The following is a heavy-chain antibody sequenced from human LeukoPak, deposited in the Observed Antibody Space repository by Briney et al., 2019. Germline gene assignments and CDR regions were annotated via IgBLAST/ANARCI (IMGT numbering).Heavy chain of an antibody. CDR1: GYTFTSYG. D-gene: IGHD2-21*02. J-gene: IGHJ4*02. Sequence: ASVKVSCKASGYTFTSYGISWLRQAPGQGLEWMGWISAYNGNTNYAQKLQGRVTMTTDTSTSTAYMELRSLRSDDTAVYYCARLGHIVVVTANYYFDYWGQGTLVTVSS. V-gene: IGHV1-18*01. CDR3: ARLGHIVVVTANYYFDY. CDR2: ISAYNGNT.